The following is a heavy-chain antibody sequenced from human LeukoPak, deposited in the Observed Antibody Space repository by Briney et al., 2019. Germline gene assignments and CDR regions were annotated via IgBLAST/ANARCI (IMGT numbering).Heavy chain of an antibody. CDR2: IYSSGST. Sequence: SQTLSLTCTVSGDSFSGGDFYWSWIRQPPGKGLEWIGYIYSSGSTHYNPSLESRVTISVDTSKNQFSLKLSSVTAADTAVYYCARDGSAGNNWFDPWGQGTLVTVSS. J-gene: IGHJ5*02. CDR1: GDSFSGGDFY. V-gene: IGHV4-30-4*01. D-gene: IGHD6-13*01. CDR3: ARDGSAGNNWFDP.